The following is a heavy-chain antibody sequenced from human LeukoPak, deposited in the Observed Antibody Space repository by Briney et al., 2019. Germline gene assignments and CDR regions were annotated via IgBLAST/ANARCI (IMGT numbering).Heavy chain of an antibody. CDR2: IYYSGST. D-gene: IGHD2-15*01. V-gene: IGHV4-59*01. CDR1: GGSIRGYY. CDR3: ARALIPGYCSGGTCSYFDY. Sequence: SETLSLNCTVSGGSIRGYYWSWLRQPPGQGLEWIGYIYYSGSTNSNPSLKSRVTISVDTSKNQFSLKVSSVTAADTAVYYCARALIPGYCSGGTCSYFDYWGQGTLVTVSS. J-gene: IGHJ4*02.